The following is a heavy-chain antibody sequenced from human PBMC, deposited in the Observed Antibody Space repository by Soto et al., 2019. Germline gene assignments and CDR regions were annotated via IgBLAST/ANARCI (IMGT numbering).Heavy chain of an antibody. J-gene: IGHJ4*02. CDR3: ARGHIVPDY. CDR2: IKPSGGST. Sequence: QVQLVQSGAEVKKPGASVKVSCKASGYIFTSYYMHWVRQAPGQGLEWVGIIKPSGGSTNYAQKFQVRVTMTRDTSTSTVYMELSSLRSEDTAVYYCARGHIVPDYWGQGTLVTVSS. D-gene: IGHD2-2*01. CDR1: GYIFTSYY. V-gene: IGHV1-46*01.